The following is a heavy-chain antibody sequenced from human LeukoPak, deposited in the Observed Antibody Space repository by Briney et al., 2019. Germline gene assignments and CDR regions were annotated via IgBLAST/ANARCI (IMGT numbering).Heavy chain of an antibody. D-gene: IGHD3-22*01. CDR2: IYYSGST. Sequence: PSETLSLTCTVSGGSISSYYRSWIRQPPGKGLEWIGDIYYSGSTNYNPSLKSRVTISVDTAKNQFSLKLSSVTAADTAVYYCARGNYDSSGYSFDYWGQGTLVTVSS. V-gene: IGHV4-59*01. J-gene: IGHJ4*02. CDR3: ARGNYDSSGYSFDY. CDR1: GGSISSYY.